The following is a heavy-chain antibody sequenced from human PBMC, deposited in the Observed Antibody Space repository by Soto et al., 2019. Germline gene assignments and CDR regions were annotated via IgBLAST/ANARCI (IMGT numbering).Heavy chain of an antibody. D-gene: IGHD2-21*02. CDR3: ARGDRGEY. Sequence: PGESLKISCNGSGYSFTSFWIAWVRQMPGKGLGWMGIIYVDDSETRYSPSFQGQVTISADKSINTAYLQWNSLKASDTAIYYCARGDRGEYWGQGTLVTVPS. CDR1: GYSFTSFW. J-gene: IGHJ4*02. CDR2: IYVDDSET. V-gene: IGHV5-51*01.